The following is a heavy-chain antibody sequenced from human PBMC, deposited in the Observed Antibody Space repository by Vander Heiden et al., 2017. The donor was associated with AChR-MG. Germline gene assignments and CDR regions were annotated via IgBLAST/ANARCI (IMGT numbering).Heavy chain of an antibody. J-gene: IGHJ4*02. CDR2: ISISGAST. D-gene: IGHD1-26*01. Sequence: EVQLLESGGDFRQPGESLRRSCAASGFRFGNYAMSWIRQAPGKGLEWVSSISISGASTNYADAVKGRFTTSRDNSQNTLYLQMNSLRPEDTAVYFCAKTKLGGILRVALDWWGQGTLVSVSS. CDR1: GFRFGNYA. CDR3: AKTKLGGILRVALDW. V-gene: IGHV3-23*01.